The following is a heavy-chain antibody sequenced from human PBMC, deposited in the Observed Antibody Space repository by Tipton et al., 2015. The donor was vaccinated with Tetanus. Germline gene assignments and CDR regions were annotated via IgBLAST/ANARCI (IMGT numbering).Heavy chain of an antibody. CDR1: GFTVTGNY. J-gene: IGHJ5*02. D-gene: IGHD4-23*01. V-gene: IGHV3-53*01. CDR2: IYSGGDT. Sequence: VQLVQSGGGLMQPGGSLRLSCAASGFTVTGNYMSWVRQAPGKGLEWVSVIYSGGDTYYADSGKGRFTISRDNSKNTLYLQMNSLRVEDTAVYYCTRDSHPTTGIIPSWGQGTLVTVSS. CDR3: TRDSHPTTGIIPS.